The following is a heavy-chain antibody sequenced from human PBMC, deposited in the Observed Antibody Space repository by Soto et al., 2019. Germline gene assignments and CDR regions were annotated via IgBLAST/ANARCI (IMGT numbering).Heavy chain of an antibody. CDR2: IWYDGSNK. Sequence: GGSLRLSCAASGFTFSSYGMHWVRQAPGKGLEWVAVIWYDGSNKYYADSVKGRFTISRDNSKNTLYLQMNSLRAEDTAVYYCARTDSFDILTGYMFDYWGQGTLVTVSS. CDR3: ARTDSFDILTGYMFDY. D-gene: IGHD3-9*01. V-gene: IGHV3-33*01. J-gene: IGHJ4*02. CDR1: GFTFSSYG.